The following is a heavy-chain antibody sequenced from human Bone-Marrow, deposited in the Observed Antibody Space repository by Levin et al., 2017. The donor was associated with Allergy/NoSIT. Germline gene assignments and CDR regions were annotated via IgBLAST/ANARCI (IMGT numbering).Heavy chain of an antibody. V-gene: IGHV3-15*01. CDR1: GFTFSNAW. Sequence: GGSLRLSCAAYGFTFSNAWMSWVRQAPGRGLEWVGRIKSKTAGGNADSAAPVKDRFTISRDDSNNTLYLQINSLKTEDTAVYYCTCCFQDTTVSYGAFDSCGQGTLVTVSS. CDR3: TCCFQDTTVSYGAFDS. CDR2: IKSKTAGGNA. J-gene: IGHJ4*02. D-gene: IGHD2-15*01.